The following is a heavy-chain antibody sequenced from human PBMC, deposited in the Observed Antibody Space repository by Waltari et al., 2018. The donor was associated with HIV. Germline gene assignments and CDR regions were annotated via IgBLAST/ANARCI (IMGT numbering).Heavy chain of an antibody. CDR1: GFSFSSYS. Sequence: EVHLVESGGGLVKRGGSLRPSCSASGFSFSSYSMNWCRQAPGKGLEWVSSISSSSNFIYYADSVKGRFTISRDNAKNSLYLQMNSLRAEDTAVYYCARDGGSPPNRWFDPWGQGTLVTVSS. D-gene: IGHD1-26*01. CDR3: ARDGGSPPNRWFDP. V-gene: IGHV3-21*01. CDR2: ISSSSNFI. J-gene: IGHJ5*02.